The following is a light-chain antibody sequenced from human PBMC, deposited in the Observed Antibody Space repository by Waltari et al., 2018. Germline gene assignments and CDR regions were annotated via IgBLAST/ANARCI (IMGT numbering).Light chain of an antibody. CDR1: SSDVGGYNY. J-gene: IGLJ2*01. CDR2: YVS. CDR3: SSYTSSSTLV. V-gene: IGLV2-14*01. Sequence: QSALPQPASVSGSPEQSITISCTGTSSDVGGYNYVHWYQQHPGKAPKLMIYYVSNRPSGVSDRLSGSKSGNTASRTICGLQAEDEADYYCSSYTSSSTLVFGGGNKLTVL.